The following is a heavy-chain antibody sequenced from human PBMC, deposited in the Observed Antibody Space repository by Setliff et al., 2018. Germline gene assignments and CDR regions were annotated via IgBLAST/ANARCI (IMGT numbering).Heavy chain of an antibody. CDR3: ARRGYYYGWGDSNAFDI. CDR1: GGSISTSSY. CDR2: IYYSGTT. V-gene: IGHV4-39*01. Sequence: PSETLSLTCTVSGGSISTSSYWGWIRQPPGKGLEWIGSIYYSGTTYYNPSLKSRVTISVDTSKNQFSPKLSSVTAADTAVYYCARRGYYYGWGDSNAFDIWGQGTMVTVSS. J-gene: IGHJ3*02. D-gene: IGHD3-10*01.